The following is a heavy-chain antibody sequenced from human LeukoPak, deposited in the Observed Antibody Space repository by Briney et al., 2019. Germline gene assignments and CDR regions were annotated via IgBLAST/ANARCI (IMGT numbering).Heavy chain of an antibody. V-gene: IGHV1-2*02. CDR2: INPKSGGA. J-gene: IGHJ4*02. Sequence: ASVKVSCKASGYTFTGYYIHWVRQAPGQGLEWMGWINPKSGGANYAQKFQGRVTMTRDTSISTAYMELSSLRSEDTAVYYCARESPYYYDSSGYGHFDYWGQGTLVTVSS. D-gene: IGHD3-22*01. CDR3: ARESPYYYDSSGYGHFDY. CDR1: GYTFTGYY.